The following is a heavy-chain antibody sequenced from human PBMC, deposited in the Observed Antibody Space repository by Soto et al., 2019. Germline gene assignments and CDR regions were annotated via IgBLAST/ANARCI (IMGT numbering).Heavy chain of an antibody. CDR2: TYYRSKWYY. J-gene: IGHJ4*02. D-gene: IGHD2-15*01. CDR3: ANDPGYCLDY. V-gene: IGHV6-1*01. Sequence: SQTLSLTCVISGDSVSIYSGAWNWIRQSPSRGLEWLGRTYYRSKWYYDYAESVKSRIIISVDTSKNQFSLQLNSVTPEDAAVYYCANDPGYCLDYWGQGIQVTVSS. CDR1: GDSVSIYSGA.